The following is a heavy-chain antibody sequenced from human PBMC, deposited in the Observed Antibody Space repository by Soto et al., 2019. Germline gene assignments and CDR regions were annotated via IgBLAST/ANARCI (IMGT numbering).Heavy chain of an antibody. V-gene: IGHV4-59*08. Sequence: SETLSLTCTVSGCSISSYYWSWIRQPPGKGLEWIGYIYYSGSTNYNPSLKSRVTISVDTSKNQFSLKLSSVTAADTAVYYCARHRGSSWMFDYWGQGTLVTVSS. CDR3: ARHRGSSWMFDY. CDR2: IYYSGST. CDR1: GCSISSYY. J-gene: IGHJ4*02. D-gene: IGHD6-13*01.